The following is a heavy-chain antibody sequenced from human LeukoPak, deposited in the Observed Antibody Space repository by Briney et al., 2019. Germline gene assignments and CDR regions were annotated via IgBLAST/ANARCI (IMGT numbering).Heavy chain of an antibody. J-gene: IGHJ4*02. CDR2: ISAYNGNT. V-gene: IGHV1-18*01. D-gene: IGHD1-26*01. CDR1: GYTFTSYG. CDR3: ARGVVGATLGYFDY. Sequence: ASVKVSCKASGYTFTSYGISWVRRAPGQGLEWMGWISAYNGNTNFAQKLQGRVTMTTDTSTSTAYMELRSLRSDDTAVYYCARGVVGATLGYFDYWGQGTLVTVSS.